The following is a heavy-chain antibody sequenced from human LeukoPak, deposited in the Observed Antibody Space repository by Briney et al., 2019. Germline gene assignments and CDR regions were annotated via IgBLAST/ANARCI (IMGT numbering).Heavy chain of an antibody. Sequence: PSETLSLTCTVSSGSLSGYYWSWIRQPAGKGLEWIGRIYSSGSTKYDPSLRSRVTMSVDTSKNQLSLRLTSVTAADTAVYYCARVADAALIYGVADYFDYWGQGTLVTVSS. D-gene: IGHD3-3*01. CDR3: ARVADAALIYGVADYFDY. V-gene: IGHV4-4*07. CDR2: IYSSGST. CDR1: SGSLSGYY. J-gene: IGHJ4*02.